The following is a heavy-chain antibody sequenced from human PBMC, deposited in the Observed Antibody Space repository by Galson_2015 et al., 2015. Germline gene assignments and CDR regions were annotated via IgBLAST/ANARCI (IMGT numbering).Heavy chain of an antibody. CDR3: ARAPGQDFWSGYNYYYMDV. CDR1: GFTVSSNY. D-gene: IGHD3-3*01. V-gene: IGHV3-53*01. J-gene: IGHJ6*03. CDR2: IYSGGST. Sequence: SLRLSCAASGFTVSSNYMSWVRQAPGKGLEWVSVIYSGGSTYYADSVKGRFTISRDNSKNTLYLQMNSLRAEDTAVYYCARAPGQDFWSGYNYYYMDVWGKGTTVTVSS.